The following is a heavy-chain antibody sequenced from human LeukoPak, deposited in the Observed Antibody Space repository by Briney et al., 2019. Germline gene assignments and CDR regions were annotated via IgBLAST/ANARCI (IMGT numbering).Heavy chain of an antibody. Sequence: SVKVSCKASGFTFRTSAVQWVRQARGQRLEWIGWIVVGSGNTNYAHKFLERVTISRDMSTSTAYMELSSLRSEDTAVYYCARSRGGESQYYYGMDVWGQGTTVTVSS. CDR3: ARSRGGESQYYYGMDV. J-gene: IGHJ6*02. V-gene: IGHV1-58*01. D-gene: IGHD2-21*01. CDR1: GFTFRTSA. CDR2: IVVGSGNT.